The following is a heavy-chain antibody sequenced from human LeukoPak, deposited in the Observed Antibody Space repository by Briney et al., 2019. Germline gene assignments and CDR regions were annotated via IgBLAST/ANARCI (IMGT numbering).Heavy chain of an antibody. Sequence: GESLKISCKGSGYSFTNYWIGWVRQMPGKGLEWMGIIYPGDSDTRYSPSFQGQVTISADKSISIAYLQWSSLKASDTAMYYCARLHDSSHYYFDYWGQGTLVTVSS. CDR1: GYSFTNYW. J-gene: IGHJ4*02. V-gene: IGHV5-51*01. CDR2: IYPGDSDT. CDR3: ARLHDSSHYYFDY. D-gene: IGHD3-22*01.